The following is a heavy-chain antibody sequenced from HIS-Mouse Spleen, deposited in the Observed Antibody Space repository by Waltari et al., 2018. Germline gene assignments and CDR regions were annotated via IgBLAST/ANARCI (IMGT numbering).Heavy chain of an antibody. CDR3: AREIPYSSSWYDWYFDL. D-gene: IGHD6-13*01. CDR1: GGSISSSSYY. CDR2: IYYSGRP. J-gene: IGHJ2*01. Sequence: QLQLQESGPGLVKPSETLSLTCTVSGGSISSSSYYWGWIRQPPGKGLEWIGSIYYSGRPYDNPSLKRRVTISVDTSKNQFSLKLSSVTAADTAVYYCAREIPYSSSWYDWYFDLWGRGTLVTVSS. V-gene: IGHV4-39*07.